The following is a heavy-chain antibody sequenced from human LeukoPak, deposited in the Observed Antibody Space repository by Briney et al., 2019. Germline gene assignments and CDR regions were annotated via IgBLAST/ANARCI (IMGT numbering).Heavy chain of an antibody. CDR3: ARDSLGPIVATITTQSGYYYGMDV. CDR2: INPSGGSI. J-gene: IGHJ6*02. D-gene: IGHD5-12*01. Sequence: ASVKVSCKASGYTFTSYYMHWVRQAPGQGLEWMGIINPSGGSISYAQKFQGRVTMTRDTSTSTVYMELSSLRSEDTAVYYCARDSLGPIVATITTQSGYYYGMDVWGQGTTVTVSS. V-gene: IGHV1-46*01. CDR1: GYTFTSYY.